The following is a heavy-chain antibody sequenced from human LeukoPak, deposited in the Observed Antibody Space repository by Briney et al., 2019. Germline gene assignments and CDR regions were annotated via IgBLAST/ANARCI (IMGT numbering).Heavy chain of an antibody. CDR3: AKDRLSGSYGYFQN. CDR1: GFTFSSYG. V-gene: IGHV3-30*18. D-gene: IGHD1-26*01. J-gene: IGHJ1*01. Sequence: PGGSLRLSCAASGFTFSSYGMHWVRQAPGKGLEWVTVISYDGSNKYYADSVKGRFTISRDNSKNTLYPQMNSLRPEDTAVYYCAKDRLSGSYGYFQNWGQGTLVTVSS. CDR2: ISYDGSNK.